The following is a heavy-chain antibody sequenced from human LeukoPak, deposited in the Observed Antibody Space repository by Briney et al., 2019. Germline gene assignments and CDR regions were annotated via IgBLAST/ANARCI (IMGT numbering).Heavy chain of an antibody. CDR2: ISSSSSYI. D-gene: IGHD3-9*01. CDR1: GFTFSSYS. Sequence: GGSLRLSCAASGFTFSSYSMNWARQAPGKGLEWVSSISSSSSYIYYADSVKGRFTISRDNSKNTLYLQMNSLRAEDTAVYYCARESGPSTILGYYYGMDVWGQGTTVTVSS. V-gene: IGHV3-21*01. J-gene: IGHJ6*02. CDR3: ARESGPSTILGYYYGMDV.